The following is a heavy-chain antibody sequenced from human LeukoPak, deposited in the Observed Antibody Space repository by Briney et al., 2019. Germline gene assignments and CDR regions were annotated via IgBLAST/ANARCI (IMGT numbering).Heavy chain of an antibody. CDR3: ARGDFWSGYYTGLY. J-gene: IGHJ4*02. D-gene: IGHD3-3*01. Sequence: PGRSLRLSCAASGFTFSNYAMHWVRQAPGKGLEWVSVIYSGGSTYYADSVKGRFTISRHNSKNTLYLQMDSLRDEDTAVYYCARGDFWSGYYTGLYWGQGTLVTVSS. CDR2: IYSGGST. CDR1: GFTFSNYA. V-gene: IGHV3-53*04.